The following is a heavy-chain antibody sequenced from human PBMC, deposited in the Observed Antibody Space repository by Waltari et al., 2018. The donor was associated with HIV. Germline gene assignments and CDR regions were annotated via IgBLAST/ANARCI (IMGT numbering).Heavy chain of an antibody. V-gene: IGHV3-23*01. CDR3: AKGLEPDRVLDACDY. J-gene: IGHJ4*02. Sequence: EVQLLESGGGLVQPGGSLRLSCAASGFTFSSYAMSWVRQAPGKGLEWVSAISGSGCSTYYADSVKGRFTISRDNSKNTLYLQMNSLRAEDTAVYYCAKGLEPDRVLDACDYWGQGTLVTVSS. D-gene: IGHD1-1*01. CDR2: ISGSGCST. CDR1: GFTFSSYA.